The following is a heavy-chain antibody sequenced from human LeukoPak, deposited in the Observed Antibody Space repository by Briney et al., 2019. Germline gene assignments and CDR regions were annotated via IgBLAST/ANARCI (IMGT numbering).Heavy chain of an antibody. J-gene: IGHJ5*02. CDR2: IYYSGST. Sequence: SETLSLTCTVSGGSLSSSSYYWGWIRQPPGKGLEWIGSIYYSGSTYYNPSLKSRVTISVDTSKNQFSLKLSSVTAADTAVYYCARHRDIVVVVAATPGPFDPWGQGTLVTVSS. V-gene: IGHV4-39*01. CDR3: ARHRDIVVVVAATPGPFDP. CDR1: GGSLSSSSYY. D-gene: IGHD2-15*01.